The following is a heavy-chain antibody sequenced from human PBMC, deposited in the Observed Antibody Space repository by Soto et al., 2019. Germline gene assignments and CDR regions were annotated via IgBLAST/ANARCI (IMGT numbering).Heavy chain of an antibody. CDR1: GYTFTSYA. D-gene: IGHD3-3*01. CDR3: VRTYYDFWSGYYRGNAFDI. V-gene: IGHV1-3*01. Sequence: QVPLVQSGAEVKKPGASVKVSCKASGYTFTSYAMHWVRQAPGQRLEWMGWINAGNGNTKYSQKFQGRVTITRDTSASTAYMELSSLRSEDTAVYYCVRTYYDFWSGYYRGNAFDIWGQGTMVTVSS. J-gene: IGHJ3*02. CDR2: INAGNGNT.